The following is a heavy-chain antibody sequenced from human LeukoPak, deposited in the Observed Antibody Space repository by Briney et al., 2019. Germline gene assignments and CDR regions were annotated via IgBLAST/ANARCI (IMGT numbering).Heavy chain of an antibody. Sequence: PSETLSLTCTVSGGSISSSSYYWGWIRQPPGKGLEWIGSIYYSGSTYYNPSLKRRVTISVDTSKNQFSLKLSSVTAADTAVYYCASYDSSGYGLDAFDIWGQGTMVTVSS. CDR1: GGSISSSSYY. V-gene: IGHV4-39*01. CDR2: IYYSGST. D-gene: IGHD3-22*01. CDR3: ASYDSSGYGLDAFDI. J-gene: IGHJ3*02.